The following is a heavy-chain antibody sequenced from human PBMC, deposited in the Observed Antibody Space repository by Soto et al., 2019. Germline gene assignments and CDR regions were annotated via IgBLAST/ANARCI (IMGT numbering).Heavy chain of an antibody. D-gene: IGHD5-18*01. CDR1: GFTVSNNY. Sequence: EMQLVGSGGGLIQPGGSLRLSCAASGFTVSNNYMSWVRQAPGKGLEWVSVIYSGGSTYYADSVQGRFIISKDNSXNTLYLQMNSLRAEDTAVYYCARDGKGYNYGYSDYWGQGTLVTVSS. CDR3: ARDGKGYNYGYSDY. CDR2: IYSGGST. V-gene: IGHV3-53*01. J-gene: IGHJ4*02.